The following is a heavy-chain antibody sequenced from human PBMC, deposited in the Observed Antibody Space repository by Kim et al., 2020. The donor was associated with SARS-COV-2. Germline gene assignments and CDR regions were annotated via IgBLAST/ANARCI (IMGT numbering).Heavy chain of an antibody. V-gene: IGHV3-53*01. Sequence: GGSLRLSCAASGFTVSSNYMSWVRQAPGKGLECVSVIYSGGSTYYADSVKGRFTISRDNSKNTLYLQMNSLRAEDTAVYYCARSDLPLGGRYSGYESDYWGQRTLVTVSS. CDR1: GFTVSSNY. J-gene: IGHJ4*02. CDR2: IYSGGST. D-gene: IGHD5-12*01. CDR3: ARSDLPLGGRYSGYESDY.